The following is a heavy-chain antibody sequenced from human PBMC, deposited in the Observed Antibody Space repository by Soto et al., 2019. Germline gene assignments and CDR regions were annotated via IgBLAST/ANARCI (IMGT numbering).Heavy chain of an antibody. CDR2: IYYSGST. CDR3: ARSDEYYYDSSGYYGPGPFDY. J-gene: IGHJ4*02. CDR1: DGSISSSSYY. V-gene: IGHV4-39*01. D-gene: IGHD3-22*01. Sequence: SETLSLTCTVSDGSISSSSYYWGWIRQPPGKGLEWIGSIYYSGSTYYNPSLKSRVTISVDTSKNQFSLKLSSVTAADTAVYYCARSDEYYYDSSGYYGPGPFDYWGQGTLVTVSS.